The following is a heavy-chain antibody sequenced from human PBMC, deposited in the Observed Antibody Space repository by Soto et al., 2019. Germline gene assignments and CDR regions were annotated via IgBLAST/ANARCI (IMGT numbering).Heavy chain of an antibody. CDR3: GTDSWLGYYGMDV. J-gene: IGHJ6*02. CDR2: ISYDGSNK. CDR1: GFTFSSYA. D-gene: IGHD3-10*01. Sequence: GGSLRLSCAASGFTFSSYAMHWVRQAPGKGLEWVAVISYDGSNKYYADSVKGRFTISRDNSKNTLYLQMNSQCAEDTAVCYCGTDSWLGYYGMDVWGQEATVTVSS. V-gene: IGHV3-30-3*01.